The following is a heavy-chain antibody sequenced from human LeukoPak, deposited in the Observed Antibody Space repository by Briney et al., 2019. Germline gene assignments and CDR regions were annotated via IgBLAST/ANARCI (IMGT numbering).Heavy chain of an antibody. D-gene: IGHD6-19*01. CDR1: GYTFTGYY. V-gene: IGHV1-2*06. Sequence: ASVKVSCKASGYTFTGYYMHWVRQAPGQGLEWMGRINPNSGGTNYAQKFQGRGAMTRDTSISTAYMELSRLRSDDTAVYYCAIPYSSACFDYWGQGTLVTVSS. J-gene: IGHJ4*02. CDR2: INPNSGGT. CDR3: AIPYSSACFDY.